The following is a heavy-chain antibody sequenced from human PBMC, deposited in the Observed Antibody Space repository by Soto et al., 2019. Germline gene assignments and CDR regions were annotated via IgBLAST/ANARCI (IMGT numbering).Heavy chain of an antibody. CDR2: ISAYNGNT. D-gene: IGHD2-2*01. CDR1: GYTFTSYG. V-gene: IGHV1-18*01. J-gene: IGHJ3*02. CDR3: AISDISPSAGDIVAVPDDESFHI. Sequence: ASVKVSCKASGYTFTSYGISWVRQAPGQGLEWMGGISAYNGNTNYAQKLQGRVTITTDTSTSTAYMELRSLRSDDTAVYYCAISDISPSAGDIVAVPDDESFHIWGQGTMVTVSS.